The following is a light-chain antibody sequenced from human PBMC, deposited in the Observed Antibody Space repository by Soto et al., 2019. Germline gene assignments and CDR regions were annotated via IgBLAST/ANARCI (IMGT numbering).Light chain of an antibody. V-gene: IGKV1-9*01. J-gene: IGKJ2*01. CDR1: QGISSY. Sequence: DIQLTQSPSFLSASVGDRVTITCRASQGISSYLAWYKQKPGTAPQLLIYAASTLQSGVPSRFSGSGSGTEFTLTNRSLQPEDFATYYCQQLHSNPYTFGQGTKVEI. CDR3: QQLHSNPYT. CDR2: AAS.